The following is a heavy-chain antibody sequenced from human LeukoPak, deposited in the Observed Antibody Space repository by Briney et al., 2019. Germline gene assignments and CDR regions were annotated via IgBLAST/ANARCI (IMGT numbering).Heavy chain of an antibody. D-gene: IGHD3-10*01. Sequence: ASVKVSCKASGYTFTGYYMHWVRQAPGQGLEWMGWINPNSGGTNYAQKFQGRVTMTRDTSISTAYMELSRLRSDDTAVCYCARVLWFGELLTNWFDPWGQGTLVTVSS. V-gene: IGHV1-2*02. CDR3: ARVLWFGELLTNWFDP. CDR2: INPNSGGT. CDR1: GYTFTGYY. J-gene: IGHJ5*02.